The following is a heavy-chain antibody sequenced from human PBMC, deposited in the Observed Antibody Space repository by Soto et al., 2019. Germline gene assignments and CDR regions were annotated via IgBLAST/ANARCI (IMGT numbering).Heavy chain of an antibody. Sequence: QVQLVQSGAEVKKPGASVKVSCKASGYTFIHYYIHWVRQAPGQGLEWMAIINPNGGSTNYAQKFQGRVTVTSDTSTSTVSMELTSLGSDDTAVYFCARSLLQGDFWGQGTLVTVSS. CDR1: GYTFIHYY. D-gene: IGHD2-21*01. CDR2: INPNGGST. CDR3: ARSLLQGDF. V-gene: IGHV1-46*01. J-gene: IGHJ4*02.